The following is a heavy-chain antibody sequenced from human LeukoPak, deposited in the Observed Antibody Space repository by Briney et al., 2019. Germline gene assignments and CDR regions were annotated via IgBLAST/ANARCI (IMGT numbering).Heavy chain of an antibody. CDR1: GGTFSSYA. Sequence: SVKVSCKASGGTFSSYAISWVRQPPGQGLEWMGGIIPIFGTANYAQKFQGRVTITTDESTRTAYMNLSSLRSEDTAVYYCAGDQADRGSGYESWFDPWGQGTLVTSSS. J-gene: IGHJ5*02. CDR2: IIPIFGTA. V-gene: IGHV1-69*05. D-gene: IGHD6-13*01. CDR3: AGDQADRGSGYESWFDP.